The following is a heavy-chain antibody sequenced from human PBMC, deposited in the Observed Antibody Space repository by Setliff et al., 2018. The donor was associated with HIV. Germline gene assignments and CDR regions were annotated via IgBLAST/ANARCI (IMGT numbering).Heavy chain of an antibody. J-gene: IGHJ5*02. V-gene: IGHV4-38-2*02. CDR2: IYHSGNT. Sequence: SETLSLTCDVFGYSISNGHYWGWIRQPPGKGLEWTASIYHSGNTYYMPSLQSRVTISVDMSKNQFSLKLSSVTAADTAVYYCARDAPTVYANGWFDPWGQGTLVTVSS. CDR1: GYSISNGHY. CDR3: ARDAPTVYANGWFDP. D-gene: IGHD2-8*01.